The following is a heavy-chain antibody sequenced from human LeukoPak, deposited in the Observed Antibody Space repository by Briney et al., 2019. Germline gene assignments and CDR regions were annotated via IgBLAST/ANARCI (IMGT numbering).Heavy chain of an antibody. V-gene: IGHV4-4*08. CDR1: GGSISSYY. D-gene: IGHD1-26*01. CDR2: IYTSGGT. J-gene: IGHJ4*02. Sequence: SETLSLTCTVSGGSISSYYWSWNRQPPGKGLDWIGYIYTSGGTNYNPSLKSRVTMSVDTSNNQFSLTLDSVTAADTAVYYCARDFSGLGHFDCWGQGTLVTVSS. CDR3: ARDFSGLGHFDC.